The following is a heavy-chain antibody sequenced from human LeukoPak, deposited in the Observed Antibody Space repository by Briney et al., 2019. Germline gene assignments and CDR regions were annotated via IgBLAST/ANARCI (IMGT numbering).Heavy chain of an antibody. J-gene: IGHJ4*02. CDR3: ARSNGNDY. Sequence: ASVKVSCKASGYTFISYYIHWVRQAPGQGLEWMGLISPSDGGTKYAQKFQGRVTMTRDTSTRTVYMELSSLRSDDMAIYYCARSNGNDYWGQGTLVSVSS. CDR2: ISPSDGGT. V-gene: IGHV1-46*01. CDR1: GYTFISYY.